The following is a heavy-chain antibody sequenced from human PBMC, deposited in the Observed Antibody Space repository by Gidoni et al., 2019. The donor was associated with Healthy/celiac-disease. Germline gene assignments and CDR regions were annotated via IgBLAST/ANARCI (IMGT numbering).Heavy chain of an antibody. CDR2: IYHSGSP. Sequence: QVQLQESGPGLVKPSGTLSLPCAVSGGSITRSNWWSWVRQPPGKGLEWIGEIYHSGSPNYTPSLKSRVTISVDKSKNQFSLKLSSVTAADTAVYYCARGVGAAGTYYYYGMDVWGQGTTVTVSS. V-gene: IGHV4-4*02. CDR1: GGSITRSNW. D-gene: IGHD6-13*01. J-gene: IGHJ6*02. CDR3: ARGVGAAGTYYYYGMDV.